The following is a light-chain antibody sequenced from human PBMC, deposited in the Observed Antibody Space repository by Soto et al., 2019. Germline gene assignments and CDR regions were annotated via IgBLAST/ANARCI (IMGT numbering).Light chain of an antibody. V-gene: IGLV2-23*01. CDR2: EAS. Sequence: QSALTQPASVSGSPGQSITISCTGTSSDVGSYNLVSWYQHYPGKAPKLMIYEASKWPSGISNRFFGSKSGNTASLTISGLQAENEADYYCCSYAGSSVWVFGGGTKLTVL. J-gene: IGLJ3*02. CDR1: SSDVGSYNL. CDR3: CSYAGSSVWV.